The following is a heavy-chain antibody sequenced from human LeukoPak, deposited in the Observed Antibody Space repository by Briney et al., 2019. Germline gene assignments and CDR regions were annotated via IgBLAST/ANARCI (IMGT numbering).Heavy chain of an antibody. J-gene: IGHJ4*02. CDR1: GFTVSSNY. D-gene: IGHD3-10*01. Sequence: GGSLRLSCAASGFTVSSNYMSWVRQAPGKGLEWVAFIRYDGSNKYYADSVKGRFTISRDNSKNTLYLQMNSLRAEDTAVYYCAKGFRGPILYGSGSSRPFDYWGQGTLVTVSS. CDR3: AKGFRGPILYGSGSSRPFDY. V-gene: IGHV3-30*02. CDR2: IRYDGSNK.